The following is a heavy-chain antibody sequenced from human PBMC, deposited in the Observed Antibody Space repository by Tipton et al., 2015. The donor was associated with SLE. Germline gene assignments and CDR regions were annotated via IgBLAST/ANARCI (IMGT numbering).Heavy chain of an antibody. CDR2: IYTSGST. V-gene: IGHV4-61*09. Sequence: LRLSCTVSGGSISSGSYYWSWIRQPAGKGLEWIGHIYTSGSTNYNPSLKSRVTMSVDTSKNQFSLKLSSVTAADTAVYYCARDPSYGDYEGPYYFDYWGQGTLVTVSS. CDR3: ARDPSYGDYEGPYYFDY. J-gene: IGHJ4*02. CDR1: GGSISSGSYY. D-gene: IGHD4-17*01.